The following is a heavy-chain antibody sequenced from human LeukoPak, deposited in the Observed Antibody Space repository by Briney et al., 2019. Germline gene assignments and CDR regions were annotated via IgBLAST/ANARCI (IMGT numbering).Heavy chain of an antibody. Sequence: GGSLRLSCAASGFTFSSYGMHWVRQAPGKGLEWVAVISYDGSNKYYADSVKGRFTISRDNSKNTLYLQMNSLRAEDTAVYYCAKAHGDYVDYWGQGTLVTVSS. D-gene: IGHD4-17*01. CDR1: GFTFSSYG. V-gene: IGHV3-30*18. J-gene: IGHJ4*02. CDR2: ISYDGSNK. CDR3: AKAHGDYVDY.